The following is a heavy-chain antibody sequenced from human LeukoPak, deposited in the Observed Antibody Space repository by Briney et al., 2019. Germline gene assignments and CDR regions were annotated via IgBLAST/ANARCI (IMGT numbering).Heavy chain of an antibody. CDR2: INTNNGNP. CDR3: ERKGEVSPGTY. J-gene: IGHJ4*02. Sequence: GASVKVSCKASGYTFTSYAMNWVRQAPGQGLEWMGWINTNNGNPTYAQGFTGRFVFSLDTSISTAYLQISSLKAEDTAVYYCERKGEVSPGTYWGQGTLVTVSS. V-gene: IGHV7-4-1*02. D-gene: IGHD2-21*01. CDR1: GYTFTSYA.